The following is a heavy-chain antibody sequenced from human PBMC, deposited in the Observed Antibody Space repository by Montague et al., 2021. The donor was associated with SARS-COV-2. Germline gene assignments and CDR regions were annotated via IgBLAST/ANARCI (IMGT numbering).Heavy chain of an antibody. CDR2: ITHSGST. J-gene: IGHJ5*02. Sequence: SETRSLTCAVYTDSFSGYYWSWIRQGPGKGLEWIGEITHSGSTNHNPSLQSRVTISVDKSKKQVSLKLRSLTAADTAVYYCARGADYDFWSGFLRYKWFGPWGQGTPVIVSS. CDR1: TDSFSGYY. D-gene: IGHD3-3*01. V-gene: IGHV4-34*01. CDR3: ARGADYDFWSGFLRYKWFGP.